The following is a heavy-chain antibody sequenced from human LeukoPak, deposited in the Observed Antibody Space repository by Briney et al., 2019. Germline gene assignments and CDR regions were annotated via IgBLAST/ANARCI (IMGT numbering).Heavy chain of an antibody. V-gene: IGHV1-2*02. D-gene: IGHD5-12*01. J-gene: IGHJ4*02. CDR1: GYTFTGYY. CDR2: INPNSGGT. Sequence: GASVKVSCKASGYTFTGYYMHWVRQAPGQGLEWMGWINPNSGGTNYAQKFQGRLTMTRDTSISTAYMELSRLSSDDTAVYYCERGVATFADPPHYWGQGPLVTVSS. CDR3: ERGVATFADPPHY.